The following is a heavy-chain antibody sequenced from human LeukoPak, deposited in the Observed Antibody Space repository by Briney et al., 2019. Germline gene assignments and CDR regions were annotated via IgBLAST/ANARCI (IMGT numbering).Heavy chain of an antibody. D-gene: IGHD3-10*01. V-gene: IGHV4-61*02. CDR1: GDSVNSGAYY. J-gene: IGHJ5*01. CDR2: IYPLETT. Sequence: SETLSLTCTVSGDSVNSGAYYWSWLRQPAGKEPEWIGRIYPLETTNYNPSLKSRVAISVDTSKNQFSLDLTSVTAADTAVYYCATDGMVRGPDAWFDSWGQGTLVTVSS. CDR3: ATDGMVRGPDAWFDS.